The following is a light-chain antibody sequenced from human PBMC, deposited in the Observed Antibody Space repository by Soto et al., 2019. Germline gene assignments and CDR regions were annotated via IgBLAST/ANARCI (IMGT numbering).Light chain of an antibody. CDR3: CSYAGSDNYV. CDR1: SSDVGGYNY. J-gene: IGLJ1*01. V-gene: IGLV2-8*01. CDR2: EVS. Sequence: QSGLTQPPSASGSPGQSVTISCTGTSSDVGGYNYVSWYQQHPGKAPKLMIYEVSKRPSGVPDRFSGSKSGNTASLTVSGLQAEDEADYYCCSYAGSDNYVFGTGTKVTV.